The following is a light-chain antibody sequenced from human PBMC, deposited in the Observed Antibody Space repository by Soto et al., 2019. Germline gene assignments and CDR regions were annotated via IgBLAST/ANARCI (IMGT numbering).Light chain of an antibody. Sequence: EIVLTQSPATLSLSPGERATLSCRASQSVSIYLAWYQQKPGQAPRLLIYDTSNRATGIPTRFSGSGSGTDFTVTISSLEPEDFAVYYCQQRSTYSTFGQGTRVEIK. CDR1: QSVSIY. CDR3: QQRSTYST. J-gene: IGKJ1*01. CDR2: DTS. V-gene: IGKV3-11*01.